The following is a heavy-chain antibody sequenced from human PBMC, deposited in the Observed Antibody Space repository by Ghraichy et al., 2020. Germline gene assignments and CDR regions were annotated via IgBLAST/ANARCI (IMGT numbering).Heavy chain of an antibody. CDR2: INSDGSST. V-gene: IGHV3-74*01. CDR1: GFTFSSYW. Sequence: GGSLRLSCAASGFTFSSYWMHWVRQAPGKGLVWVSRINSDGSSTSYADSVKGRFTISRDNAKNTLYLQMNSLRAEDTAVYYCARDRTTYYYDSSGYYSDYWGQGTLVTVSS. J-gene: IGHJ4*02. CDR3: ARDRTTYYYDSSGYYSDY. D-gene: IGHD3-22*01.